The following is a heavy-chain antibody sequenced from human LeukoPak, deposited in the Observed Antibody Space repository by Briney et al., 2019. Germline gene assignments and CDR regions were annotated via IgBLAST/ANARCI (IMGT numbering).Heavy chain of an antibody. V-gene: IGHV1-18*01. CDR1: GYTFTSYG. J-gene: IGHJ6*03. Sequence: ASVKVSCKASGYTFTSYGISWVRQAPGQGLEWMGWISAYNGNTNYAQKLQGRVTMTTDTSTSTAYMEPRSLRSDDTAVYYCARTQYYYDSSGYSLYYYYYYMDVWGKGTTVTVSS. CDR2: ISAYNGNT. CDR3: ARTQYYYDSSGYSLYYYYYYMDV. D-gene: IGHD3-22*01.